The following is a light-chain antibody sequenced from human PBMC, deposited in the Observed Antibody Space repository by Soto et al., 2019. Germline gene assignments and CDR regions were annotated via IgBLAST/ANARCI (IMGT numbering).Light chain of an antibody. Sequence: DIVLTQSPGTLSLSPGESGTLSCRASQSVGKYILARYQHKPGQAPRLLIYSASTRATGVPDRFSGSGSGTHFTLTITRLEPEDFAIYICQNYNLSFGPGTKVDIK. CDR1: QSVGKYI. CDR3: QNYNLS. J-gene: IGKJ3*01. V-gene: IGKV3-20*01. CDR2: SAS.